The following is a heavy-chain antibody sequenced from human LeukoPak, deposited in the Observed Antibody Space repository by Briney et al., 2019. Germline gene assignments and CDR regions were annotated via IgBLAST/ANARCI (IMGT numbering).Heavy chain of an antibody. CDR1: GFTFSNAW. V-gene: IGHV3-15*01. J-gene: IGHJ5*02. D-gene: IGHD5-18*01. CDR2: IKSKTDGGTT. CDR3: TIGARRHGYLFHR. Sequence: GGSLRLSCAASGFTFSNAWMSCVRQAPGQGLEWVGRIKSKTDGGTTDYAAPVIGRFTISRGDSKNTLYVQMNGLRTEDTAAYYCTIGARRHGYLFHRWGQGTLVTVSS.